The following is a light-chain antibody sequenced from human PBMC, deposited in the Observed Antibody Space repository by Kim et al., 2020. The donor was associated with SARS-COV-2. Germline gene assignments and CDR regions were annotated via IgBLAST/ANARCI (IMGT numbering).Light chain of an antibody. CDR3: AAWDDSLNGRV. Sequence: GQRVTISCSGSSSNLGSNTVNWYQQLPGTAPKLLIYSNNPRPSGVPDRFSGSKSGTSASLAISGLQSEDEADYYCAAWDDSLNGRVFGGGTKLTVL. J-gene: IGLJ2*01. CDR2: SNN. V-gene: IGLV1-44*01. CDR1: SSNLGSNT.